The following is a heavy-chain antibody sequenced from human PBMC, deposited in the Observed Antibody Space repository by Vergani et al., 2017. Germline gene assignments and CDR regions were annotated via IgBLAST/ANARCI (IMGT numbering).Heavy chain of an antibody. J-gene: IGHJ4*02. V-gene: IGHV1-2*06. D-gene: IGHD1-26*01. CDR2: INPNSGGT. CDR1: GYTFTGYY. Sequence: QVQLVQSGAEVKKPGASVKVSCKVSGYTFTGYYMHWVRQAPGQGLEWMGRINPNSGGTNYAQKFQGRVTMTRDTSISTAYMELSRLRSDDTAVYYWARDAESGLGATDYFDYWGQGTLVTVSS. CDR3: ARDAESGLGATDYFDY.